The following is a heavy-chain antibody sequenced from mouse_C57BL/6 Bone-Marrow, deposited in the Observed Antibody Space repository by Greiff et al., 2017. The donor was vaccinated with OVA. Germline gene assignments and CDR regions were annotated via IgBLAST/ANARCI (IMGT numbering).Heavy chain of an antibody. CDR2: ISNGGGST. D-gene: IGHD2-4*01. CDR1: GFTFSDYY. Sequence: DVKLVESGGGLVQPGGSLKLSCAASGFTFSDYYMYWVRQTPEKRLEWVAYISNGGGSTYYPDTVKGRFTISRDNAKNTLYLQMSRLKSEDTAVYYCARGGNYDYDEGHYWGQGTTLTVSS. J-gene: IGHJ2*01. CDR3: ARGGNYDYDEGHY. V-gene: IGHV5-12*01.